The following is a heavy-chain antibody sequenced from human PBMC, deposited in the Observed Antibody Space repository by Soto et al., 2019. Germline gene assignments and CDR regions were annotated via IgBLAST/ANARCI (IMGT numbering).Heavy chain of an antibody. D-gene: IGHD1-26*01. CDR3: AHRQGSIVVNGYNWVDP. CDR2: IYWHDDN. CDR1: GFSLSTTGVG. V-gene: IGHV2-5*01. Sequence: QITLKESGPQLVKPTPTLTLTCTFSGFSLSTTGVGVGWIRQPTGKALAWLARIYWHDDNRYSPSLKSRLTINKDTSTNQVVLTVTKVDPVDTATYYCAHRQGSIVVNGYNWVDPWGQRTLVTVSS. J-gene: IGHJ5*02.